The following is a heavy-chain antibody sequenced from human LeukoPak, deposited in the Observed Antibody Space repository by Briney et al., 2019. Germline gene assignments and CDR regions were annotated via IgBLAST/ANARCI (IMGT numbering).Heavy chain of an antibody. V-gene: IGHV1-3*02. J-gene: IGHJ4*02. CDR1: GYTFTSYA. CDR2: SNAGNGNT. Sequence: ASVKVSCKASGYTFTSYAMHWVRQAPGQRLEWMGWSNAGNGNTKYSQEFQGRVTITRDTSASTAYMELSSLRSEDMAVYYCAREPDVSRTFGGVIAPFDYWGQGTLVTVSS. CDR3: AREPDVSRTFGGVIAPFDY. D-gene: IGHD3-16*02.